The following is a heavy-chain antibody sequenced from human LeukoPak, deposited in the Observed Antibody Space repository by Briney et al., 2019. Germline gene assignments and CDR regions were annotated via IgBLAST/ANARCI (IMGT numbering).Heavy chain of an antibody. J-gene: IGHJ4*02. V-gene: IGHV3-15*01. CDR1: GFTFSNAW. CDR3: TRLGELSLYFDY. D-gene: IGHD3-16*02. Sequence: PGGSLRLSCAASGFTFSNAWMSWVRQAPGKGVEWVGRIKSKTDGRTTDYAAPVKGRFTISRDDSKNTLYLQMNSLKTDDTAVYYCTRLGELSLYFDYWGQGTLVTVSS. CDR2: IKSKTDGRTT.